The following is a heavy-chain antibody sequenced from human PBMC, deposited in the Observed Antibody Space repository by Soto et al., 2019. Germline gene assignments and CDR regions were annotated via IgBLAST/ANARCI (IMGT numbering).Heavy chain of an antibody. J-gene: IGHJ5*02. V-gene: IGHV4-30-4*01. CDR3: VRTAREGAVAPHWFDR. Sequence: SETLSLTCTVSGASIRSTDYYWSWIRQAPGKGLEWIGYVYYTGSTYHNPSLMSRLTISVDTSKNQFSLKLTSVTAAETAVYYCVRTAREGAVAPHWFDRWGQGXQVIVSS. CDR2: VYYTGST. D-gene: IGHD2-21*02. CDR1: GASIRSTDYY.